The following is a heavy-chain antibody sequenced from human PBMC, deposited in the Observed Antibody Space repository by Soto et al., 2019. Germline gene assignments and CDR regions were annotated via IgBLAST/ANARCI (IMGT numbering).Heavy chain of an antibody. J-gene: IGHJ3*02. CDR1: GFPFTSSA. V-gene: IGHV1-58*01. D-gene: IGHD3-22*01. CDR3: AAGRADSSGYSDAFDI. Sequence: QMQLVQSGPEVKKPGTSVKVSCKASGFPFTSSAVQWVRQARGQRLEWIGWIVVGSGNTNYAQKFQERVTITRDMSTSTAYMERSSLRSEDTAVYYCAAGRADSSGYSDAFDIWGQGTMVTVSS. CDR2: IVVGSGNT.